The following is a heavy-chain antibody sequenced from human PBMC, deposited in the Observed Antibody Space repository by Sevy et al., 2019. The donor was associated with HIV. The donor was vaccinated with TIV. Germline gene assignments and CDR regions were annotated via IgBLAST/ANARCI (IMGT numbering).Heavy chain of an antibody. CDR1: GFTXSSSA. D-gene: IGHD2-15*01. Sequence: ASVKVSCKASGFTXSSSAVQWXRQARGQRLEWIGWIVVGSGNTNYAQKFHERVTITRDMSTSTAYMELSSLRSEDTAVYYCAADPAGYSXRXXXFXXXGXGTLVTVSS. CDR3: AADPAGYSXRXXXFXX. CDR2: IVVGSGNT. J-gene: IGHJ4*02. V-gene: IGHV1-58*01.